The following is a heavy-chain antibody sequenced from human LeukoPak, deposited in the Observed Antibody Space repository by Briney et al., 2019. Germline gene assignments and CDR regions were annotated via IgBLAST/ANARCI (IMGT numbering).Heavy chain of an antibody. D-gene: IGHD1-26*01. Sequence: SETLSLTCTVSGGSISSYYRSWIRQPPGKGLEWIGYIYYSGSTNYNPSLKSRVTISVDTSKNQFSLKLTSVTAADTAVYYCARSTSLGLYFDYWGQGTLVTVSS. CDR3: ARSTSLGLYFDY. CDR1: GGSISSYY. J-gene: IGHJ4*02. V-gene: IGHV4-59*01. CDR2: IYYSGST.